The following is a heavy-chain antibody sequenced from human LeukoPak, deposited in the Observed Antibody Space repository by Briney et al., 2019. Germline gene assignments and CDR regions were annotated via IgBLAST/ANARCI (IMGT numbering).Heavy chain of an antibody. V-gene: IGHV4-39*07. CDR2: IYYSGST. J-gene: IGHJ4*02. CDR3: ARQVPGGYDFGSLDY. D-gene: IGHD5-12*01. Sequence: SETLSLTCTVSGGSISSSSYYWGWIRQPPGKGLEWIGSIYYSGSTYYNPSLKSRVTISVDTSKNQFSLKLSSVTAADTAVYYCARQVPGGYDFGSLDYWGQGTLVTVSS. CDR1: GGSISSSSYY.